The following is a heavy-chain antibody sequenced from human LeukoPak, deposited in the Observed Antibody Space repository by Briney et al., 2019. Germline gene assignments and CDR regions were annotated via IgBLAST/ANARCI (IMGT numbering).Heavy chain of an antibody. CDR2: INHSGST. CDR3: ARVLWFGESY. Sequence: SETLSLTCAVYGGSFSGYYWSWIRQPPGKGLEWIGEINHSGSTNYNPSLKSRVTISVDTSKNQFSLKPSSVTAADTAVYYCARVLWFGESYWGQGTLVTVSS. D-gene: IGHD3-10*01. CDR1: GGSFSGYY. J-gene: IGHJ4*02. V-gene: IGHV4-34*01.